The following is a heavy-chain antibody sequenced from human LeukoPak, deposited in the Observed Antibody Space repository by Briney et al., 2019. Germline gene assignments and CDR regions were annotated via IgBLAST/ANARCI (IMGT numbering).Heavy chain of an antibody. CDR3: ARDSNLEYSSSRGLGR. J-gene: IGHJ4*02. CDR2: IYASGST. CDR1: GGSISSYY. D-gene: IGHD6-6*01. V-gene: IGHV4-4*07. Sequence: PSETLSLTCTVSGGSISSYYLSWIRQPAGKGLEWIGRIYASGSTYYNPSLKSRVTMSVDTSKNQFSLRLTTVTAADTAVYYCARDSNLEYSSSRGLGRWGQGTLVTVSS.